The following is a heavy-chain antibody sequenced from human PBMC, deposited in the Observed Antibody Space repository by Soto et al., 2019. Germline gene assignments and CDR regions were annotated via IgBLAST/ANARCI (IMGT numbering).Heavy chain of an antibody. CDR1: GFTFSSYG. J-gene: IGHJ4*02. V-gene: IGHV3-33*01. D-gene: IGHD1-26*01. CDR2: IWYDGSNK. CDR3: AREAGGVDY. Sequence: QVQLVESGGGVVQPGRSLRLSCAASGFTFSSYGMHWVRQAPGKGLEWVAVIWYDGSNKYYADSVKGRFTISRDNYKNTLYLQMNSLRAEDTAVYYCAREAGGVDYWGQGTLVTASS.